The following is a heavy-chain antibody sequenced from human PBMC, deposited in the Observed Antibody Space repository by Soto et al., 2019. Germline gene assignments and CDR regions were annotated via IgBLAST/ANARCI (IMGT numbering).Heavy chain of an antibody. J-gene: IGHJ3*02. V-gene: IGHV4-39*01. CDR2: IYYSGST. D-gene: IGHD3-22*01. Sequence: SETLSLTCTVSGGSISSSSYYWGWIRQPPGKGLEWIGSIYYSGSTYYNPSLKSRVTISVDTSKNQFSRKLSSVTAADTAVYYCARPDYYDSSGQGAFDIWGQGTMVTVSS. CDR3: ARPDYYDSSGQGAFDI. CDR1: GGSISSSSYY.